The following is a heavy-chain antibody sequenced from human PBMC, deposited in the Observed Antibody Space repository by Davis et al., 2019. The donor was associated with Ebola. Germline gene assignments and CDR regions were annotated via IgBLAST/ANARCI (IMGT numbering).Heavy chain of an antibody. J-gene: IGHJ4*02. CDR1: GGSFSSHG. Sequence: AASVKVSCKAEGGSFSSHGISWVRQAPGQGLEWMGWISAYNGNTNYAQKLQGRVTMTTDTSTSTAYMELRSLRSDDTAVYYCARAQFPTTSDHWGQGTLVTVSS. V-gene: IGHV1-18*01. CDR2: ISAYNGNT. CDR3: ARAQFPTTSDH. D-gene: IGHD1-1*01.